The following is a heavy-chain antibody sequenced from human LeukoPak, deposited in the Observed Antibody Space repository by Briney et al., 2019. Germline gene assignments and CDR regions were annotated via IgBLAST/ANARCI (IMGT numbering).Heavy chain of an antibody. Sequence: SETLSLXCTVSGGSISSYYWSWIRQPPGKGLEGIGYIYYSGSTNYNPSRKSRVTISVDTSKNQFSLKLSSVTAADTAVYYCARRTYFYDSSGYYFDYWGQGTLVTVSS. D-gene: IGHD3-22*01. CDR2: IYYSGST. J-gene: IGHJ4*02. V-gene: IGHV4-59*01. CDR1: GGSISSYY. CDR3: ARRTYFYDSSGYYFDY.